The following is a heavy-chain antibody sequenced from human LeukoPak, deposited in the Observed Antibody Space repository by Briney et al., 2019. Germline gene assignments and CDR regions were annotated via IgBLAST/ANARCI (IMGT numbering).Heavy chain of an antibody. V-gene: IGHV5-51*01. CDR2: IYPGDSDT. J-gene: IGHJ4*02. CDR1: GYSFTTYW. Sequence: GESLKISCRGSGYSFTTYWIGWVRQMPGKGLEWRGIIYPGDSDTRYSPSFQGQVTMSADKSINTAYLQWSSLKASDTAMYYCARRQGCSSTSCPPDSWGQGTLVTVSS. D-gene: IGHD2-2*01. CDR3: ARRQGCSSTSCPPDS.